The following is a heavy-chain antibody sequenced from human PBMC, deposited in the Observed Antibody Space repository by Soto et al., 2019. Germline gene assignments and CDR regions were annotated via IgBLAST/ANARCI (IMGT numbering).Heavy chain of an antibody. Sequence: GSLRLSCAASGFTFSSYWMSWVRQAPGKGLEWVANIKQDGSEKYYVDSVKGRFTISRDNAKNSLYLQMNSLRAEDTAVYYCARADYDILTSYSNRPGPQNFSHWGQVTLFIVSS. CDR3: ARADYDILTSYSNRPGPQNFSH. D-gene: IGHD3-9*01. CDR1: GFTFSSYW. V-gene: IGHV3-7*05. CDR2: IKQDGSEK. J-gene: IGHJ4*02.